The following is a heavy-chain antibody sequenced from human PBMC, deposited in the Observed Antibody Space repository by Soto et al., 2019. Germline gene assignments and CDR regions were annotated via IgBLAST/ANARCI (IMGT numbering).Heavy chain of an antibody. CDR3: ARDRPYGDPNWFDP. CDR1: GFTFNDHA. V-gene: IGHV3-30-3*01. CDR2: VSYDGNTK. Sequence: PGGSLRLSCAASGFTFNDHATHWVRQAPGKGLEWVAVVSYDGNTKHYADSVKGRFTISRDTSNNTLYLQMNSLTTEDTAVYYCARDRPYGDPNWFDPWGQGTLVTVSS. D-gene: IGHD4-17*01. J-gene: IGHJ5*02.